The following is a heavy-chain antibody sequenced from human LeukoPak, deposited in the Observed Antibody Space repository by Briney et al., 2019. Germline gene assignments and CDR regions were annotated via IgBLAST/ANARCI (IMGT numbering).Heavy chain of an antibody. J-gene: IGHJ4*02. CDR1: GGSFSGYY. V-gene: IGHV4-34*01. CDR2: IYYSGST. D-gene: IGHD6-19*01. CDR3: ARMDRGSSGWYPGDY. Sequence: PSETLSLTCAVYGGSFSGYYWSWIRQPPGKGLEWIGSIYYSGSTYYNPSLKSRVTISVDTSKNQFSLKLSSVTAADTAVYYCARMDRGSSGWYPGDYWGQGTLVTVSS.